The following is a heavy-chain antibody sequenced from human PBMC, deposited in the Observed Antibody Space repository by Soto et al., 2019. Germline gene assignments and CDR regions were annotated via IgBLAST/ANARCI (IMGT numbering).Heavy chain of an antibody. CDR2: IYYSGST. D-gene: IGHD6-13*01. Sequence: PSGTLSLSCTVSGGSISSYYWCWIRQPPGKGLEWIGYIYYSGSTNYNPSLKSRVTISVDTSKNQFSLKLSSVTAADTAVYYCASIARDGDHPYPLDIPGQRTTVLVSS. CDR3: ASIARDGDHPYPLDI. J-gene: IGHJ3*02. V-gene: IGHV4-59*01. CDR1: GGSISSYY.